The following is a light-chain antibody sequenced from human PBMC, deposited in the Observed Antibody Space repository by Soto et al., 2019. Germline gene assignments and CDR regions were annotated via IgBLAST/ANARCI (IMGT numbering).Light chain of an antibody. V-gene: IGLV2-14*03. CDR3: SSYTNRNTVV. CDR2: DVT. CDR1: SSDVGGYNY. J-gene: IGLJ3*02. Sequence: QSALTQPASVSGSPGQSITIFCTGTSSDVGGYNYVSWYQQRPGKPPKLMIYDVTNRPSGVSNRFYGSKSGSTASLTISGLQAEDEGDYYCSSYTNRNTVVFGGGTQRTVL.